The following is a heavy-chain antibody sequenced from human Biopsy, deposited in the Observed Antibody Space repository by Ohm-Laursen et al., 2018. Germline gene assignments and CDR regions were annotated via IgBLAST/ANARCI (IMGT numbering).Heavy chain of an antibody. J-gene: IGHJ2*01. V-gene: IGHV4-31*11. CDR1: GASVKTSGYF. CDR3: VREPKTGTAEAWYFDL. Sequence: TLSLTCGVSGASVKTSGYFWAWIRQRPGKGLEWIGYISYNERTHYNPSLTSRLAISFDTSKNRISLQLRSVSVADTAVYYCVREPKTGTAEAWYFDLWGRGSPVTVPS. CDR2: ISYNERT. D-gene: IGHD3-9*01.